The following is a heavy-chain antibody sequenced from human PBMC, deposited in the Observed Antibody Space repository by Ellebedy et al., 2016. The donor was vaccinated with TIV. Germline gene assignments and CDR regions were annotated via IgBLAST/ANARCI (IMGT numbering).Heavy chain of an antibody. J-gene: IGHJ4*02. D-gene: IGHD5-18*01. V-gene: IGHV3-74*01. Sequence: GESLKISCAASGFTFSSYWMHWVRQAPGKGLVWVSRINRDGSSTTYADSVKGRFTFSRDNARNTLYLQMNSLRAEDTAVYYCAREDNYGYDYFDYWGQGTLVTVSS. CDR3: AREDNYGYDYFDY. CDR2: INRDGSST. CDR1: GFTFSSYW.